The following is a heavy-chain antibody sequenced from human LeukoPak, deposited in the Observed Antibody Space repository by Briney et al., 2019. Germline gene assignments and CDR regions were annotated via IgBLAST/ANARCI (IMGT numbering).Heavy chain of an antibody. V-gene: IGHV3-53*01. CDR3: ARRLDYSAGTFDY. CDR1: GFTVSSNY. CDR2: IYDNNST. Sequence: GGSLRLSCAVPGFTVSSNYMNWVRQAPGKGLEWVSIIYDNNSTYYADSVKGRFTISRGNSKNTLYLQMNSLRAEDTAVYYCARRLDYSAGTFDYWGQGTLVTVSS. J-gene: IGHJ4*02. D-gene: IGHD3-16*01.